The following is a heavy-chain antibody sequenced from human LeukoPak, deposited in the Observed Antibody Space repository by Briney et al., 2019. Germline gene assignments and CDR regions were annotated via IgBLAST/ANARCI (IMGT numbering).Heavy chain of an antibody. J-gene: IGHJ4*02. CDR2: ISWDGGST. V-gene: IGHV3-43D*03. D-gene: IGHD6-13*01. CDR3: AKDGGGSSSGFDY. Sequence: PGGSLRLSCAASGFTFDDYAMHWVRQAPGKGLEWVSLISWDGGSTYYADSVKGRFTISRDNSKNSLYLQMNSLRAEDTALYYCAKDGGGSSSGFDYWGQGTLVTVSS. CDR1: GFTFDDYA.